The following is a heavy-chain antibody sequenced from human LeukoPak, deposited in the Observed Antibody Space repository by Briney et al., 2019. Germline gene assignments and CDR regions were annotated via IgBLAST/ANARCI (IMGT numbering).Heavy chain of an antibody. CDR2: INAGNGNT. Sequence: GASVKVSCKASGYTFTNYAVHWVRQAPGQRLEWMAWINAGNGNTKYSQKFQDRVTITRDTSASIAYMELSSLRSEDTAVYYCARGGTNYYFDYWGQGTLVTVSS. D-gene: IGHD1-26*01. CDR1: GYTFTNYA. J-gene: IGHJ4*02. CDR3: ARGGTNYYFDY. V-gene: IGHV1-3*01.